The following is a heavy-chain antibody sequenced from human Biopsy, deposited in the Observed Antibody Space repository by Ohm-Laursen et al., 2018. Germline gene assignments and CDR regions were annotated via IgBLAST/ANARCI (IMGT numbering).Heavy chain of an antibody. CDR1: GYTFTGQY. D-gene: IGHD2-15*01. V-gene: IGHV1-2*02. CDR3: AKGQDLRGGAEYFQH. J-gene: IGHJ1*01. Sequence: AAVKVSCKASGYTFTGQYLHWVRQVPGQGLEWMGWINPHSGTTKFAQDFQGRVTMTRDTSIATAYMELRRLRSDDTAVYYCAKGQDLRGGAEYFQHWGQGALVTVSS. CDR2: INPHSGTT.